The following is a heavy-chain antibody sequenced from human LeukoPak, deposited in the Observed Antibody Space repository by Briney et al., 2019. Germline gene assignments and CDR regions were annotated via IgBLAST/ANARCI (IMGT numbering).Heavy chain of an antibody. V-gene: IGHV4-34*01. CDR1: GGSFSGYY. CDR3: ARDNRGYYDFWSGYYTPYYFDY. Sequence: PSETLSLTCAVYGGSFSGYYWSWIRQPPGKGLEWIGEINHSGSTNYNPSLKSRVTISVDTSKNQFSLKLSSVTAADTAVYYCARDNRGYYDFWSGYYTPYYFDYWGQGTLVTVSS. D-gene: IGHD3-3*01. CDR2: INHSGST. J-gene: IGHJ4*02.